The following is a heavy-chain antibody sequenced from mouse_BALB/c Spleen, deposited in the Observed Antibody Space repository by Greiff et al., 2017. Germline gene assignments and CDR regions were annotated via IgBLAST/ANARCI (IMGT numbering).Heavy chain of an antibody. Sequence: QVQLKESGPGLVAPSQSLSITCTVSGFSLTSYGVHWVRQPPGKGLEWLGVIWAGGSTNYNSALMSRLSISKDNSKSQVFLKMNSLQTDDTAMYYCARVRETARATSWFAYWGQGTLVTVSA. CDR2: IWAGGST. J-gene: IGHJ3*01. V-gene: IGHV2-9*02. CDR1: GFSLTSYG. D-gene: IGHD3-2*01. CDR3: ARVRETARATSWFAY.